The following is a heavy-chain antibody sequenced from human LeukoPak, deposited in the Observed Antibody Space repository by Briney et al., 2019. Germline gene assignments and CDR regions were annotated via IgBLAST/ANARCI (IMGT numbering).Heavy chain of an antibody. V-gene: IGHV3-11*04. Sequence: GGSLRLSRVASGFTFSTAWMGWVRQAPGKGLEWVSYISSSGSTIYYADSVKGRFTISRDNAKNSLYPQMNSLRAEDTAVYYCASGSSSWSDPLGYWGQGTLVTVSS. CDR3: ASGSSSWSDPLGY. J-gene: IGHJ4*02. CDR1: GFTFSTAW. D-gene: IGHD6-13*01. CDR2: ISSSGSTI.